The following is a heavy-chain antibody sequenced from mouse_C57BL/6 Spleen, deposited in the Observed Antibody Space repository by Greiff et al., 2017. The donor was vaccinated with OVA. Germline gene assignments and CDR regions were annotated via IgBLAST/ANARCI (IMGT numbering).Heavy chain of an antibody. V-gene: IGHV1-62-2*01. CDR2: FYPGSGSI. D-gene: IGHD2-5*01. CDR1: GYTFTEYT. J-gene: IGHJ2*01. Sequence: QVHVKQSGAELVKPGASVKLSCKASGYTFTEYTIHWVKQRSGQGLEWIGWFYPGSGSIKYNEKFKDKATLTADKSSSTVYMELSRLTSEDSAVYFCARHEEGYSNLSYFDYWGQGTTLTVSS. CDR3: ARHEEGYSNLSYFDY.